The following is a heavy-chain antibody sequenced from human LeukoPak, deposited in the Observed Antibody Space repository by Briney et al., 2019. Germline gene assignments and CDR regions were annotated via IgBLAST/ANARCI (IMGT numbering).Heavy chain of an antibody. V-gene: IGHV3-15*01. CDR1: GFTFSKAW. Sequence: GGSLRLSCAASGFTFSKAWMSWVRQAPGKGLEWVGRIKSKIDGGAIEYAAPVKGRFTISRDDSKNTQYLQMNSLKTEDTAVYYCTTEGGWSFYFDYWGQGTLVTVSS. D-gene: IGHD2-15*01. CDR2: IKSKIDGGAI. CDR3: TTEGGWSFYFDY. J-gene: IGHJ4*02.